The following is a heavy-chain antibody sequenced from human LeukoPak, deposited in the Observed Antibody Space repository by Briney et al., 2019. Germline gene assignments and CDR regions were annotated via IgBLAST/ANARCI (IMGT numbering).Heavy chain of an antibody. V-gene: IGHV4-31*03. J-gene: IGHJ4*02. D-gene: IGHD3-3*02. CDR2: IFYSGST. CDR1: GGSISSRDHY. Sequence: SETLSLTCSVSGGSISSRDHYWSWIRQHPGKGLEWIGYIFYSGSTHYNPSLKSRVTISVDPSKNQFSLKLSSVTAADTAVYFCARLLADAKTDYFDCWGQGTLVTVSS. CDR3: ARLLADAKTDYFDC.